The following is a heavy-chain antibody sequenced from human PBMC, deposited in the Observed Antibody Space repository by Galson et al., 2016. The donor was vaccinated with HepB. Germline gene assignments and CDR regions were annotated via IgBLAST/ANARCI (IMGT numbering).Heavy chain of an antibody. Sequence: SLRLSCAASGFTFASYAMSWVRQAPGKGLEWVSSISGSGGSTHYADSVKGRFTISRDNAKNTLYLQMNNLRAEDTAVYYCASSGYSGSWGQGTLVTVSS. CDR1: GFTFASYA. CDR3: ASSGYSGS. CDR2: ISGSGGST. J-gene: IGHJ4*02. V-gene: IGHV3-23*01. D-gene: IGHD6-13*01.